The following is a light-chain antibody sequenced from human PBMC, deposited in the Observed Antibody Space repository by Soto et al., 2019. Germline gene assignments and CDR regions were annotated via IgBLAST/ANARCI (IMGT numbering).Light chain of an antibody. CDR3: QSYDSSLSGVV. Sequence: QSVLTQPPSVSGAPGQRVTISCTGISSNIGAGYDVHWYQQLPGTAPKVLIYGNSNRPSGVPDRFSGSKSGTSASLAITGLQAEDEADYYCQSYDSSLSGVVFGGRTKLTVL. V-gene: IGLV1-40*01. CDR2: GNS. CDR1: SSNIGAGYD. J-gene: IGLJ2*01.